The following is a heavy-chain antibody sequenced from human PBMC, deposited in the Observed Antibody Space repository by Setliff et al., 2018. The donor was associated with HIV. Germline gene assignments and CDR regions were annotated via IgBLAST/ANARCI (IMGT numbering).Heavy chain of an antibody. CDR2: IYYSGDT. V-gene: IGHV4-30-4*01. CDR3: ARVPFGSGSYYFDF. CDR1: GASVNSDDYY. Sequence: SETLSLTCTVSGASVNSDDYYWSWIRQTPGKGLEWIGYIYYSGDTYYNATLQSRATILLDSSKNQFFLTLTSVTAADTAVYFCARVPFGSGSYYFDFWGQGTLVTVSS. D-gene: IGHD3-10*01. J-gene: IGHJ4*02.